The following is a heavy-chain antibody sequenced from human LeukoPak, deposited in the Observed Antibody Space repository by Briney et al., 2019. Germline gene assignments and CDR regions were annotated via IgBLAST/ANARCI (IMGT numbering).Heavy chain of an antibody. CDR3: ARHDQLGEQALSIIY. CDR2: MSTGDSET. Sequence: GEPLKISWKGSGYGFSSYWIGWVRQIPGKGLGWMGIMSTGDSETRYSPPFQGQVTISADKSNSTAYLQWSSLRAADTAMYYCARHDQLGEQALSIIYWGQGTPVTVSS. D-gene: IGHD7-27*01. V-gene: IGHV5-51*01. CDR1: GYGFSSYW. J-gene: IGHJ4*02.